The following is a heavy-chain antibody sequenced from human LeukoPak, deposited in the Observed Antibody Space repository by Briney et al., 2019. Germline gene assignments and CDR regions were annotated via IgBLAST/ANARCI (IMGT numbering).Heavy chain of an antibody. CDR1: GFTFSGSA. CDR2: IRSKANSYAT. V-gene: IGHV3-73*01. D-gene: IGHD2-15*01. Sequence: PGGSLRLSCAASGFTFSGSAMHWVRQASGKGLEWVGRIRSKANSYATAYAAAVKGRFTISRDDSKNTAYLQMNSLKTEDTAVYYCTRHWVVAATPHYYYYMDVWGKGTTVTVSS. J-gene: IGHJ6*03. CDR3: TRHWVVAATPHYYYYMDV.